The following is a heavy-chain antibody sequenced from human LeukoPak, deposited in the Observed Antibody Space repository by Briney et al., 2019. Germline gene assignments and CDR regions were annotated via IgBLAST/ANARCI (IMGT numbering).Heavy chain of an antibody. CDR1: GYTFTSYD. D-gene: IGHD1-26*01. CDR2: MNPNSGNT. V-gene: IGHV1-8*01. Sequence: ASVKVSCKASGYTFTSYDVNWVRQATGQGLEWMGWMNPNSGNTGYAQKFQGRVTMTRNTSISTAYMELSSLGSEDPAVYYCARGGVGAPSWFVPWGQGTLVTVSS. CDR3: ARGGVGAPSWFVP. J-gene: IGHJ5*02.